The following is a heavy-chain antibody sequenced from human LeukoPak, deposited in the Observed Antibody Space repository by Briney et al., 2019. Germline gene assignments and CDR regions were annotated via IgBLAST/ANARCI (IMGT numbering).Heavy chain of an antibody. V-gene: IGHV3-20*04. J-gene: IGHJ4*02. CDR1: GFTFDDYG. Sequence: GGSLRPSCAASGFTFDDYGMSWVRQAPGKGLEWVSGINWNGGSTGYADSVKGRFTISRDNAKNSLYLQMNSLRAEDTALYYCARDPDSSGYYYDYFDYWGQGTLVTVSS. CDR3: ARDPDSSGYYYDYFDY. D-gene: IGHD3-22*01. CDR2: INWNGGST.